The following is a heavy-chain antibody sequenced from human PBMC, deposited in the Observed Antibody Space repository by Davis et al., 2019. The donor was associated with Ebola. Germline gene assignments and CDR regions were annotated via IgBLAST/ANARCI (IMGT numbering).Heavy chain of an antibody. J-gene: IGHJ4*02. V-gene: IGHV4-4*02. D-gene: IGHD5-18*01. CDR1: GGSISSSNW. Sequence: PSETLSLTCAVSGGSISSSNWWSWVRQPPGKGLEWIGEIYHSGSTNYNPSLKSRVTISVDKSKNQFSLKLSSVTAADTAVYYCARDRARSYGYKCGFDYWGQGTLVTVSS. CDR2: IYHSGST. CDR3: ARDRARSYGYKCGFDY.